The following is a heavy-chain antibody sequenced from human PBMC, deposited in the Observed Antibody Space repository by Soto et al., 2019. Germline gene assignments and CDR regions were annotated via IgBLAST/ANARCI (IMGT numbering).Heavy chain of an antibody. CDR2: IYYSGST. CDR3: ARDIFLESGGSWYYYGMDV. D-gene: IGHD2-15*01. J-gene: IGHJ6*02. V-gene: IGHV4-31*03. Sequence: QVQLQESGPGLVKPSQTLSLTCTVSGGSISSGGYYWSWIRQHPGKGLEWIGYIYYSGSTYYNPSLKSRVTISVDTSKNQFSLKLSSVTAADSAVYYCARDIFLESGGSWYYYGMDVWGQGTTVTVSS. CDR1: GGSISSGGYY.